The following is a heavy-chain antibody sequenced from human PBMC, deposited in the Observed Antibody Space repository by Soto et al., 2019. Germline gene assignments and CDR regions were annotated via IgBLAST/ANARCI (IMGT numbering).Heavy chain of an antibody. Sequence: TLSLTCTVSGGSISSGGYYCSWIRQPPGKGLEWIGYIYHSGSTYYNPSLKSRVTISVDRSKNQFSLKLSSVTAADTAVYYCARGVTTVTTFDYWGQGTLVTVSS. J-gene: IGHJ4*02. CDR3: ARGVTTVTTFDY. CDR1: GGSISSGGYY. V-gene: IGHV4-30-2*01. D-gene: IGHD4-17*01. CDR2: IYHSGST.